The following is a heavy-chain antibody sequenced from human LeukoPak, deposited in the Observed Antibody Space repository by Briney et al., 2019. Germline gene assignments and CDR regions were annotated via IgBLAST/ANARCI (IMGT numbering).Heavy chain of an antibody. V-gene: IGHV4-39*01. Sequence: SETLSLTCTVSGGSISSGTYYWGWIRQPTRQRPEWMASNYYSGSTYYNPSLKSRATISVDTSKNQFPLNLTSVTAADTTDYYFLSYSAFDWLSRVYLGQGTLVTVPS. CDR2: NYYSGST. J-gene: IGHJ4*02. CDR3: LSYSAFDWLSRVY. CDR1: GGSISSGTYY. D-gene: IGHD3-9*01.